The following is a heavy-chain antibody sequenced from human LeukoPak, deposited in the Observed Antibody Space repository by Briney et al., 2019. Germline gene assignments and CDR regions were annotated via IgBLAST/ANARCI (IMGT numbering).Heavy chain of an antibody. CDR3: ARAAVRGVIRKYNWFDP. V-gene: IGHV1-18*04. J-gene: IGHJ5*02. CDR1: GYTFTSYG. D-gene: IGHD3-10*01. CDR2: ISAYNGNT. Sequence: ASVKVSCKASGYTFTSYGIGWVRQAPGQGLEWMGWISAYNGNTNYAQKLQGRVTMTTDTSTSTAYMELRSLRSDDTAVYYCARAAVRGVIRKYNWFDPWGQGTLVTVSS.